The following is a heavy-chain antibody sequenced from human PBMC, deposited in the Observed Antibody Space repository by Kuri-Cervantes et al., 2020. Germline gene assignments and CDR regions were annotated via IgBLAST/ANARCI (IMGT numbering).Heavy chain of an antibody. CDR1: GFTFSNYY. V-gene: IGHV3-48*02. Sequence: GGSLRLSCAASGFTFSNYYMNWVRQAPGKGLECVSHTGTTESSKYYADSVKGRFTISRDNGKNSLYLQMNSLRDEDTALYYCVRRQGWSGMDVWGQGTTVTVSS. CDR2: TGTTESSK. J-gene: IGHJ6*02. CDR3: VRRQGWSGMDV.